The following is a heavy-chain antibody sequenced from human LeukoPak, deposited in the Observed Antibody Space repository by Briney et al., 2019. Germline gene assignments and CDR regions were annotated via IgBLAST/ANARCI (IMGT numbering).Heavy chain of an antibody. CDR2: INPKSGGT. CDR3: ARTYDSSGYYYNWFDP. V-gene: IGHV1-2*02. Sequence: ASVKVSCKASGYTFTGYYMHGVRQAPGQGVEWMGWINPKSGGTNYAQKFQGRGTMTRHTSISTAYMELSRLRSDDTAVYYCARTYDSSGYYYNWFDPWGQGTLVTVSS. J-gene: IGHJ5*02. D-gene: IGHD3-22*01. CDR1: GYTFTGYY.